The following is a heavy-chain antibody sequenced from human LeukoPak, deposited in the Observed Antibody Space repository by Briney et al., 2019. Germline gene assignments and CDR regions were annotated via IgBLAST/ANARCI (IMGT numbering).Heavy chain of an antibody. Sequence: GGSLRLSCAASGFTFSSYAMSWVRQAPGKGLEWVSAISGSGGSTYYADSVKGRFTISRDNSKNTLYLQMNSLRAEDTAVYYCASTLGYCSGGSCYIPWYFDYWGQGTLVTVSS. CDR2: ISGSGGST. J-gene: IGHJ4*02. D-gene: IGHD2-15*01. V-gene: IGHV3-23*01. CDR1: GFTFSSYA. CDR3: ASTLGYCSGGSCYIPWYFDY.